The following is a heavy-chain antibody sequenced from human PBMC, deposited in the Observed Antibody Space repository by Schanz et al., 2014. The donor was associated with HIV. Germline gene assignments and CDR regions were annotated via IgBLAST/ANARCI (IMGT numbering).Heavy chain of an antibody. CDR1: GFTFSSYA. D-gene: IGHD2-15*01. CDR2: ISGTGGST. V-gene: IGHV3-23*04. CDR3: AKGDPTAADPTDS. J-gene: IGHJ4*02. Sequence: EVQLVESGGGLVQPGGSLRLPCVVSGFTFSSYAMGWVRQAPGKGLEWVSSISGTGGSTYYADSVKGRFSISKDYSKNTLYLQMNSLRAEDTAIYYCAKGDPTAADPTDSWGQGTLVTVSS.